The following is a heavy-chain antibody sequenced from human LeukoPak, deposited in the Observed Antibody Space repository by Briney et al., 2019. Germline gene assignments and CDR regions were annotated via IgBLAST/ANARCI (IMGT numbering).Heavy chain of an antibody. V-gene: IGHV3-30*02. Sequence: PGGSLRLSCAASGLSFSSYGMHWVRQAPGKGLEWVAFIQYDGSNKFYADSVKGRFTISRDNSKNTVYLQMNSLRAEDTAVYYCAKDVVGRQWVENYWGQGTLVTVSS. CDR2: IQYDGSNK. J-gene: IGHJ4*02. D-gene: IGHD2-2*01. CDR1: GLSFSSYG. CDR3: AKDVVGRQWVENY.